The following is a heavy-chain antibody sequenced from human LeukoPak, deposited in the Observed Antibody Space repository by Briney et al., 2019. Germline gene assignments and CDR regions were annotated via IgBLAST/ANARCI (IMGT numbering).Heavy chain of an antibody. D-gene: IGHD3-10*01. CDR3: ARGVRGVITYYYYYMDV. CDR1: GFTVSSNY. J-gene: IGHJ6*03. Sequence: PGGSLRLSCAASGFTVSSNYMSWVRQAPGKGLEWVSVIYSGGSTYYADSVKGRFTISRDNSKNTLYLQMNSLRAEDTAVYYCARGVRGVITYYYYYMDVWGKGTTVTISS. V-gene: IGHV3-66*01. CDR2: IYSGGST.